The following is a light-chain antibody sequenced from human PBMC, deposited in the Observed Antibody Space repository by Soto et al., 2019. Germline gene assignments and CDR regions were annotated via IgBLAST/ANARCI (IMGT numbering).Light chain of an antibody. CDR2: DAS. Sequence: EIVLTQSPGTLSLSPGERATLSCRASQSVSSNSLAWYQQKPGQAPRLLIYDASTRATGIPARFSGSGSGTDFTLTISRLEPEDFAVYYCQQYGRSPCTFGPGTKVDI. J-gene: IGKJ3*01. CDR1: QSVSSNS. CDR3: QQYGRSPCT. V-gene: IGKV3-20*01.